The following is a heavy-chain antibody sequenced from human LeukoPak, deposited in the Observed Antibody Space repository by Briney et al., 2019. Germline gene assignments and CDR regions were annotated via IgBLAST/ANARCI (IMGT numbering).Heavy chain of an antibody. V-gene: IGHV4-38-2*02. D-gene: IGHD6-19*01. CDR1: GYSISSGYY. CDR2: IYPTGST. CDR3: AGRQLQWLVVVDV. J-gene: IGHJ6*04. Sequence: SETLSLTCTVSGYSISSGYYWGWIRQPPGKGLEWIGNIYPTGSTYYNPSLKSRVTISVDTSKNQFSLKLSSVTAADTAVYYCAGRQLQWLVVVDVWGKGTTVTVSS.